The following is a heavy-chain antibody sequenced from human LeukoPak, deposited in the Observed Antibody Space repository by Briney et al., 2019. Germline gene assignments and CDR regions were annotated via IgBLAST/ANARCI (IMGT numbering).Heavy chain of an antibody. CDR2: IKQDGSEK. Sequence: GGSLRLSCAASGFTFSSYWMSWVRQAPGKGLEWVANIKQDGSEKYYVDSVKGRFTISRDNAKNSLYLQMNSLRAEDTAVYYCAKDRTGAPEEFDYWGQGTLVTVSS. J-gene: IGHJ4*02. CDR1: GFTFSSYW. D-gene: IGHD1-26*01. V-gene: IGHV3-7*03. CDR3: AKDRTGAPEEFDY.